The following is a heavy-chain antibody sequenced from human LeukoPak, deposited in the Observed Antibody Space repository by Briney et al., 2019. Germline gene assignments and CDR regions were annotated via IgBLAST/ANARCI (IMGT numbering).Heavy chain of an antibody. D-gene: IGHD2-15*01. CDR2: LSSSGGST. CDR1: GFTFSSYA. CDR3: AKQRTGSCYSCFDY. Sequence: GGSLRLSCAASGFTFSSYAMSWVRQAPGKGLEWVSALSSSGGSTYYADSVKGRFTISRGISKNTLYLQMDSLRDEDTAVYYCAKQRTGSCYSCFDYWGQGTLVTVSS. J-gene: IGHJ4*02. V-gene: IGHV3-23*01.